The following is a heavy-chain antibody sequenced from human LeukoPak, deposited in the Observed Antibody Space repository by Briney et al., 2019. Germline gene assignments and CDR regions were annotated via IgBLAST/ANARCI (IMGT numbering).Heavy chain of an antibody. CDR2: VSWDGTA. J-gene: IGHJ4*02. CDR3: AKDLTYESSGSVIDN. CDR1: GFTFEDLT. V-gene: IGHV3-43*01. Sequence: PGGSLRLSCAASGFTFEDLTMHWVRQVPGKTLEWVSLVSWDGTAYYSDSVKGQFTISRDNGESSLYLQMDTLRTEDTAFYYCAKDLTYESSGSVIDNWGLGTLVTVSS. D-gene: IGHD3-22*01.